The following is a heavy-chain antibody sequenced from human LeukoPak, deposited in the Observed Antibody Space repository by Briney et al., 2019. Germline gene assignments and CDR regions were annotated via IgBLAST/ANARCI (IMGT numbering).Heavy chain of an antibody. Sequence: PGGSLRLSCAASGFTFSSFDMNWVRQAPGKGLEWVSGINVGAGTTYYPDSVKGRFTISRDSSKNMLYLQMHSLRAEDTAVYYCAKINWNGEVNVWGKGTTVTVSS. V-gene: IGHV3-23*01. CDR2: INVGAGTT. D-gene: IGHD1-1*01. CDR3: AKINWNGEVNV. CDR1: GFTFSSFD. J-gene: IGHJ6*04.